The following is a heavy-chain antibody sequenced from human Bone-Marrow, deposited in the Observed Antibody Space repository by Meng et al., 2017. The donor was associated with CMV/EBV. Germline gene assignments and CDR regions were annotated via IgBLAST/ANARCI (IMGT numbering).Heavy chain of an antibody. Sequence: GGSLRLSCAASGFTFSSYGMHWVRQAPDKGLEWVAFIRFDGSNKYYADSVKGRFTISRDNSKNTLYLQMNSLRAEDTAVYYCAKDSGAIFGVVTTYYFDYWGQGTLVTVSS. J-gene: IGHJ4*02. CDR2: IRFDGSNK. V-gene: IGHV3-30*02. D-gene: IGHD3-3*01. CDR3: AKDSGAIFGVVTTYYFDY. CDR1: GFTFSSYG.